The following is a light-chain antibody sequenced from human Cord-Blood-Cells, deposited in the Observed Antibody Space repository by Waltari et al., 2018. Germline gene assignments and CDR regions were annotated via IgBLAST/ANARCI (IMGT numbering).Light chain of an antibody. CDR2: DAS. CDR3: QQRSNWPLT. V-gene: IGKV3-11*01. Sequence: EIVLTQSPATLSLSPGERATLSCRASQRVSSYLPWYQQKPGQAPRLLIYDASNRATGIPARFSGSGSGTDFTLTISSLEPEDFAVYYCQQRSNWPLTFGGGTKVEIK. CDR1: QRVSSY. J-gene: IGKJ4*01.